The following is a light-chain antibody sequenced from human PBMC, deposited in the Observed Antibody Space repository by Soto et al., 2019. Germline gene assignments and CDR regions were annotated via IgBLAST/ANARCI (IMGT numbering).Light chain of an antibody. CDR1: ASNIGSDT. V-gene: IGLV1-44*01. J-gene: IGLJ2*01. CDR2: RHT. Sequence: QSVLTQPASASGTPGQRVTISCSGSASNIGSDTVNWYQQLPGTAPKLLIYRHTQRPSGVRDRLSGSKSGASASLAISGLQSEDEADYYCASWDDSLDVVVFGGGTKLIVL. CDR3: ASWDDSLDVVV.